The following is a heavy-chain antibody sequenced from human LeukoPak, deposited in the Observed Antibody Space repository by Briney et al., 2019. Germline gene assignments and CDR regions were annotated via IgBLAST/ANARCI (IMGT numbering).Heavy chain of an antibody. CDR3: ARAPSSSFHFDY. D-gene: IGHD6-13*01. J-gene: IGHJ4*02. CDR2: IYYSGST. Sequence: SETLSLTCTVSGGSISSYYWSWIRQPPGKGLEWIGYIYYSGSTNYNPSLKSRVTISVDTSKNQFSLKLSSVTAADTAVYYCARAPSSSFHFDYWGQGTLVTVSS. CDR1: GGSISSYY. V-gene: IGHV4-59*12.